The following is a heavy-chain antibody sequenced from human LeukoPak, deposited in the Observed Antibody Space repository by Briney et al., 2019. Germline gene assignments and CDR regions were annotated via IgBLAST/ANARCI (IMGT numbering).Heavy chain of an antibody. J-gene: IGHJ6*02. V-gene: IGHV1-69*04. Sequence: SVKVSCKASGGTFSSYAISWVRQAPGQGLEWMGRIIPIFGIANYAQKFQGRVTITADKSTSTAYMELSSLRSEDTAVYYCAISRRSGYCSSTSCYTDYYYYGMDVWSQGTTVTVSS. CDR1: GGTFSSYA. D-gene: IGHD2-2*02. CDR2: IIPIFGIA. CDR3: AISRRSGYCSSTSCYTDYYYYGMDV.